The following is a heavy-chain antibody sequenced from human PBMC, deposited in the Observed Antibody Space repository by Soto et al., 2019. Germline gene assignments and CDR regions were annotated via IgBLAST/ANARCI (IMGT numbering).Heavy chain of an antibody. CDR2: ISWNSGSI. CDR3: AKDPTKWFGESGFDY. D-gene: IGHD3-10*01. J-gene: IGHJ4*02. Sequence: PGGSLRLSCGASGFTFDDYAMHWVRQAPGKGLEWVSGISWNSGSIGYADSVKGRFTISRDNAKNSLYLQMNSLRAEDTALYYCAKDPTKWFGESGFDYWGQGTLVTVSS. V-gene: IGHV3-9*01. CDR1: GFTFDDYA.